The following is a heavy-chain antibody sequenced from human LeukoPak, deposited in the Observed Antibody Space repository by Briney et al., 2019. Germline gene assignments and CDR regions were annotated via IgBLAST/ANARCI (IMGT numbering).Heavy chain of an antibody. V-gene: IGHV1-18*01. CDR2: ISAYNGNT. J-gene: IGHJ4*02. Sequence: GASVKVSCKASGYTFSNDGISWVRQAPGQGLEWMGWISAYNGNTNYAQKLQGRVTMTRDTSTSTAYMELRSLRSDDTAVYYCARHLLHRGAHYFDYWGQGTLVTVSS. D-gene: IGHD1-26*01. CDR3: ARHLLHRGAHYFDY. CDR1: GYTFSNDG.